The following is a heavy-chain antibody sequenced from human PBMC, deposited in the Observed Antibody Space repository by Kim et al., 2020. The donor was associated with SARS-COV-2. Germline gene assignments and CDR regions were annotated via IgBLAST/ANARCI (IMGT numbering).Heavy chain of an antibody. CDR2: ISATDGST. CDR1: GFTFSSYA. J-gene: IGHJ4*02. CDR3: AKDRGFLVGFDY. Sequence: GGSLRLSCGASGFTFSSYAMSWVRHAPGKGLEWVSVISATDGSTYYPDSVKGRFTISRDNSKNTVYLQMNSLRADDTAVYYCAKDRGFLVGFDYWGQGARVTVSS. V-gene: IGHV3-23*01. D-gene: IGHD3-3*01.